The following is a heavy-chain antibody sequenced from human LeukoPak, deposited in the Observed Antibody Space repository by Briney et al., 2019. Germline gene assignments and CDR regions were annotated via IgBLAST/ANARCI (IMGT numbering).Heavy chain of an antibody. D-gene: IGHD3-3*01. J-gene: IGHJ5*02. CDR1: GYTFTSYY. CDR3: ARRPREWLPSRWFDP. Sequence: ASVKVSCKASGYTFTSYYMHWVPQAPGQGLEWMGIINPSGGSTSYAQKFQGRVTMTRDMSTSTVYMELSSLRSEDTAVYYCARRPREWLPSRWFDPWGQGTLVTASS. CDR2: INPSGGST. V-gene: IGHV1-46*01.